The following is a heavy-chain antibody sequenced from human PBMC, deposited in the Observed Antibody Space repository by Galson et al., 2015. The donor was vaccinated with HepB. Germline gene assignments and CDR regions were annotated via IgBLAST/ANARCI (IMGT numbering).Heavy chain of an antibody. V-gene: IGHV1-2*02. CDR3: ARDHVTGTTGGRYYYYYMDV. Sequence: SVKVSCKASGYTFTGYYMHWVRQAPGQGLEWMGWINPNSGGTNYAQKFQGGVTMTRDTSISTAYMELSRLRSDDTAVYYCARDHVTGTTGGRYYYYYMDVWGKGTTVTVSS. J-gene: IGHJ6*03. CDR2: INPNSGGT. D-gene: IGHD1-7*01. CDR1: GYTFTGYY.